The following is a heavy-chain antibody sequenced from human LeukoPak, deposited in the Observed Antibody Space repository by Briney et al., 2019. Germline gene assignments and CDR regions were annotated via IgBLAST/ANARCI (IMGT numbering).Heavy chain of an antibody. CDR3: ASSYYYGSGPGDWFDP. D-gene: IGHD3-10*01. Sequence: ASVKVSCKASGYTFTSYYMHWVRQAPGQGLEWMGIINPSGGSTSYAQKFQGRVTMTRDTSTSTVYMELSSLRSEDTAVYYCASSYYYGSGPGDWFDPWGQGTLVTASS. CDR1: GYTFTSYY. V-gene: IGHV1-46*01. J-gene: IGHJ5*02. CDR2: INPSGGST.